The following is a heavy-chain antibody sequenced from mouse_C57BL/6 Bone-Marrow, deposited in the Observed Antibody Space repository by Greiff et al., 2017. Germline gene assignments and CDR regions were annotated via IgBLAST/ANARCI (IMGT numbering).Heavy chain of an antibody. V-gene: IGHV1-82*01. J-gene: IGHJ1*03. CDR2: IYPGDGDT. Sequence: VQLQQSGPELVKPGASVKISCKASGYAFSSSWMNWVKQRPGKGLVWIGRIYPGDGDTNYNGKFKGKATLTADKSSSTAYMQRSSLTSEDSAVYFCARESLYYYGSSYWDFDVWGTGTTVTVSS. D-gene: IGHD1-1*01. CDR3: ARESLYYYGSSYWDFDV. CDR1: GYAFSSSW.